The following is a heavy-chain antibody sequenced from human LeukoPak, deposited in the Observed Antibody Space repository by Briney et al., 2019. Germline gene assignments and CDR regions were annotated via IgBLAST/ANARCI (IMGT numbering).Heavy chain of an antibody. D-gene: IGHD3-22*01. CDR2: INPNSGGT. CDR3: ARSPRIYYDSSGLDY. CDR1: GYTFIDYY. J-gene: IGHJ4*02. Sequence: ASVKVSCKASGYTFIDYYMHWARQAPGQGLKWMGWINPNSGGTNYAQKFQGWVTMTRDTSISTAYMELSRLRSDDTAVYYCARSPRIYYDSSGLDYWGQGTLVTVSS. V-gene: IGHV1-2*04.